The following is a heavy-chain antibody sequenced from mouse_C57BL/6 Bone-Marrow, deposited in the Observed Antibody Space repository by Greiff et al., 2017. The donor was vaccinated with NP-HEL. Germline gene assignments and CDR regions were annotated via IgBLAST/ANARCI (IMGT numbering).Heavy chain of an antibody. V-gene: IGHV3-6*01. Sequence: DPEPGLVKPSNSLSLTCSVSGYSITSGYSWNWSRRFPGNKLEWMGYISYDGSNNSNPSLKNRISITRDTSKNQFFLKLNSVTTEDTATYYCASNWDGSDYWGQGTTLTVSS. D-gene: IGHD4-1*01. CDR3: ASNWDGSDY. J-gene: IGHJ2*01. CDR1: GYSITSGYS. CDR2: ISYDGSN.